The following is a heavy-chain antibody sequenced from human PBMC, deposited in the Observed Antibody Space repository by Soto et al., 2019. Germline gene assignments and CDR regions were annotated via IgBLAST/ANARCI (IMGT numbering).Heavy chain of an antibody. J-gene: IGHJ4*02. D-gene: IGHD1-1*01. CDR2: IIPIFGTA. V-gene: IGHV1-69*13. Sequence: GASVKVSCKASGGTFSSYAISWVRQAPGQGLEWMGGIIPIFGTANYAQKFQGRVTITADESTSTAYMEPSSLRSEDTAVYYCARTPGFSWNDDEIFDYWGQGTLVTVSS. CDR1: GGTFSSYA. CDR3: ARTPGFSWNDDEIFDY.